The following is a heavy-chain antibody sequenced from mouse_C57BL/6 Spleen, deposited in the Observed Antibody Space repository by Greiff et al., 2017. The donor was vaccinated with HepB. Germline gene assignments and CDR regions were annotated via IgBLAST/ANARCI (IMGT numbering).Heavy chain of an antibody. V-gene: IGHV1-54*01. CDR1: GYAFTNYL. CDR2: INPGSGGT. J-gene: IGHJ1*03. CDR3: ARGGEGYFDV. Sequence: VQLQHSGAELVRPGTSVKVSCKASGYAFTNYLIEWVKQRPGQGLEWIGVINPGSGGTNYNEKFKGKATLTADKSSSTAYMQLSSLTSEDSAVYFCARGGEGYFDVWGTGTTVTVSS.